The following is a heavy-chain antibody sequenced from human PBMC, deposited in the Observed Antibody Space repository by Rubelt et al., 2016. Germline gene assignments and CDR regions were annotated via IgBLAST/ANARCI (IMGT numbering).Heavy chain of an antibody. Sequence: EVQLVESGGGLVKPGGSLRLSCAASGFTFSNYWIHWVRQAPGEGLVWVSRINSDGSNTFYADSVKGRFTISRDNAKNTLYLQMSSLRAEDTAVYYCAFGGSSSRFDYWGQGTLVTVSS. D-gene: IGHD6-13*01. V-gene: IGHV3-74*02. CDR3: AFGGSSSRFDY. J-gene: IGHJ4*02. CDR2: INSDGSNT. CDR1: GFTFSNYW.